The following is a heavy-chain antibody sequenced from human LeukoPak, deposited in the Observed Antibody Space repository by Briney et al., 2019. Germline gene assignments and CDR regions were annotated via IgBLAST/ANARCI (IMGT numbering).Heavy chain of an antibody. V-gene: IGHV4-31*03. D-gene: IGHD6-19*01. J-gene: IGHJ4*02. CDR3: ASVIAVAGCFDY. Sequence: SETLSLTCTVSGGSISSGGYYWGWIRQHPGKGLEWIGYIYYSGSTYYNPSLKSRVTISVDTSKNQFSLKLSSVTAADTAVYYCASVIAVAGCFDYWGQGTLVTVSS. CDR2: IYYSGST. CDR1: GGSISSGGYY.